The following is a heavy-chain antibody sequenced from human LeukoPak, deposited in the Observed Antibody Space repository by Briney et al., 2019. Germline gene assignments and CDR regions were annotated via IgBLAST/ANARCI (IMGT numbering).Heavy chain of an antibody. CDR3: ARFEDYGGNRDVFDI. J-gene: IGHJ3*02. V-gene: IGHV1-2*02. CDR1: GYTFTAYY. Sequence: ASVKVSCKASGYTFTAYYINWVGQAPGQGLEWMGWINPHSGGAIYAQRFQGRVTMTRDTSISTAYMELSRLRSDDSAVYYCARFEDYGGNRDVFDIWGQGTMITVSS. CDR2: INPHSGGA. D-gene: IGHD4-23*01.